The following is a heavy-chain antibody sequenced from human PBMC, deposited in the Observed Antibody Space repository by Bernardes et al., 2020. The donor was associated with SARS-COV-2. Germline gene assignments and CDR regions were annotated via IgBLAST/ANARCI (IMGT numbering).Heavy chain of an antibody. Sequence: GWIRQPPGKGLEWIGSIYYSGNTYYNPSLKSRVTISVDTSKNQFSLKLSSVTAADTAVYYCARQGDGYSLIYLESWGQGTLVTVSS. CDR2: IYYSGNT. J-gene: IGHJ4*02. D-gene: IGHD3-3*01. V-gene: IGHV4-39*01. CDR3: ARQGDGYSLIYLES.